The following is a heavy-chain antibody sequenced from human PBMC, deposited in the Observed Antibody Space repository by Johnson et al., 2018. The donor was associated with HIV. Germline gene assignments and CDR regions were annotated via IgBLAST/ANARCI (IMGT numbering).Heavy chain of an antibody. CDR2: IKSKTDGGTT. V-gene: IGHV3-15*01. J-gene: IGHJ3*02. CDR3: ARDQGGQWLAYDAFDI. CDR1: GFTFNNAW. D-gene: IGHD6-19*01. Sequence: EVQLVESGGGLVKPGGSLRLSCAASGFTFNNAWMSWVRQAPGTGLEWVGRIKSKTDGGTTDYAAPVKGSFTISRDDSKNTLYLQMNSLRAEDTAVYYCARDQGGQWLAYDAFDIWGQGTMVTVSS.